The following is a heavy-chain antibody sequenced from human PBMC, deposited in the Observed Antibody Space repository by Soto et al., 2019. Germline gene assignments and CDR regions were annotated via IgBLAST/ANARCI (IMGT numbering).Heavy chain of an antibody. CDR1: GYTLSDIS. D-gene: IGHD3-10*01. CDR3: ATQGTEGSGSSLSH. CDR2: FNPVGGEK. Sequence: QVHLVQSGAEVKKPGASVRVTCKISGYTLSDISIHWVRQAPGKGLEWMGGFNPVGGEKFSAHRFQGRVTVIEDTSTDTVYLDLSSLTSEATAVYYCATQGTEGSGSSLSHWGQGSLVTVSS. V-gene: IGHV1-24*01. J-gene: IGHJ1*01.